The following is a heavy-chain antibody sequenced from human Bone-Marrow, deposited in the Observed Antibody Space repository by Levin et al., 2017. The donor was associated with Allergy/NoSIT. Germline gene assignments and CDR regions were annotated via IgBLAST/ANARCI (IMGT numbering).Heavy chain of an antibody. CDR3: ARQGSWIVATIWYFDL. Sequence: WGSLRLSCAASGFTFSSYEMNWVRQAPGKGLEWVSYISSSGSTIYYADSVKGRFTISRDNAKHSLYLQMNSLRAEDTAVYYCARQGSWIVATIWYFDLWGRGTLVTVSS. D-gene: IGHD5-12*01. J-gene: IGHJ2*01. V-gene: IGHV3-48*03. CDR2: ISSSGSTI. CDR1: GFTFSSYE.